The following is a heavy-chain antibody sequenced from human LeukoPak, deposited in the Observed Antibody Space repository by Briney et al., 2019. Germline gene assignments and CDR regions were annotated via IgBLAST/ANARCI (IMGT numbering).Heavy chain of an antibody. CDR2: VNPKSGNT. V-gene: IGHV1-8*03. J-gene: IGHJ4*02. CDR3: ARGLPLGYCTYGVCYPPKHFDF. D-gene: IGHD2-8*01. Sequence: ASVTVSCNASGYSFTSYDINWVRQAPGQGLEWMGWVNPKSGNTGYKQKFQARVTITRDTSISAAYMELSSLTSDDTAVYFCARGLPLGYCTYGVCYPPKHFDFWGQGTLVTVSS. CDR1: GYSFTSYD.